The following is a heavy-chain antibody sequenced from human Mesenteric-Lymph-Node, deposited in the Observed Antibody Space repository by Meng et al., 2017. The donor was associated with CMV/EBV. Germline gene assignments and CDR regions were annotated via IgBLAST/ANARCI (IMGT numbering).Heavy chain of an antibody. CDR1: GGTFSSYA. CDR3: ARAFFYYYYAIDV. V-gene: IGHV1-69*10. CDR2: IIPILGIA. Sequence: SVKVSCKASGGTFSSYAISWVRQAPGQGLEWMGGIIPILGIANYAQKFQGRVTITADKSTSTVYMELSSLRSEDTAVYFCARAFFYYYYAIDVWGQGTTVTVSS. J-gene: IGHJ6*02.